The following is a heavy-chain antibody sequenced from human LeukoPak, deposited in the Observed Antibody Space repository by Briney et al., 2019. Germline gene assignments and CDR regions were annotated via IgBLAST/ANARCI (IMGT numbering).Heavy chain of an antibody. J-gene: IGHJ5*02. CDR1: GFTFSDYY. Sequence: GGSLRLSCAASGFTFSDYYMSWIRQAPGKGLEWVSFISGSGSNTKYADSVKGRFTISRDNAKNSLYLQMNSLRAEDTAMYYCARDSAHVVVVPAAILPGRDNWFDPWGQGTLVTVSS. D-gene: IGHD2-2*01. V-gene: IGHV3-11*01. CDR2: ISGSGSNT. CDR3: ARDSAHVVVVPAAILPGRDNWFDP.